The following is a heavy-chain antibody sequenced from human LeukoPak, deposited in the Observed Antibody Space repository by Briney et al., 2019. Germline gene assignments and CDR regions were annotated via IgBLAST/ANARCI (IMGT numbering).Heavy chain of an antibody. D-gene: IGHD6-13*01. CDR3: AGAPPLLYSSSSLGAFDI. J-gene: IGHJ3*02. V-gene: IGHV4-34*01. Sequence: PSETLSLTCAVYGGSFSGYYWSWIRQPPGKGLEWIGEINHSGTTKYNPSLRSRVTISVDTSKNQFSLKLNSVTAADTAVYYCAGAPPLLYSSSSLGAFDIWGQGTMVTVSS. CDR2: INHSGTT. CDR1: GGSFSGYY.